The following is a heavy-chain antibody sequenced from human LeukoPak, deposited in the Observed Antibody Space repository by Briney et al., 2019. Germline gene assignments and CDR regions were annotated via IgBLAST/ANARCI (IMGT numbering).Heavy chain of an antibody. CDR3: ARGGLSGSNYDYFHH. D-gene: IGHD1-26*01. CDR1: GYTFTGSY. Sequence: ASVKVSCNASGYTFTGSYMHWVRQAPGQGLEWMGWINPNSGSTNSAQKFQGRVTMTRDTSISTAYMELSRLRSDDTAVYYCARGGLSGSNYDYFHHWGQGTLVTVSS. V-gene: IGHV1-2*02. J-gene: IGHJ1*01. CDR2: INPNSGST.